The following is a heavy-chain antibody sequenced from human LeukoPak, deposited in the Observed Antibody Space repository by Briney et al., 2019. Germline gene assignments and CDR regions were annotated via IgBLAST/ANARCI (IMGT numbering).Heavy chain of an antibody. V-gene: IGHV3-30-3*01. J-gene: IGHJ4*02. CDR1: GFTFSSYA. CDR3: ARDGAYYGDYDD. Sequence: GGSLRLSCAASGFTFSSYAMHWVRQAPGKGLEWVAVISYDGSNKYYADSVRGRFTISRDNSKNTLYLQMNSLRAEDTAVCYCARDGAYYGDYDDWGQGTLVTVSS. CDR2: ISYDGSNK. D-gene: IGHD4-17*01.